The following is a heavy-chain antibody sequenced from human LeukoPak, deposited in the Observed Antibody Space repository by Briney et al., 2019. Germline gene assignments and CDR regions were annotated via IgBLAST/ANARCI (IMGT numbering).Heavy chain of an antibody. D-gene: IGHD2-2*01. CDR3: ANGAHPDSSHYYFDY. V-gene: IGHV3-23*01. CDR2: ISGSGGST. CDR1: GFTFSSYA. Sequence: GGSLRLSCAASGFTFSSYAMSWVRQAPGKGLEWVSAISGSGGSTYYADSVKGRFTISRDNSKNTVFLQTNSLRGEDTAVYYCANGAHPDSSHYYFDYWGQGALVTVSS. J-gene: IGHJ4*02.